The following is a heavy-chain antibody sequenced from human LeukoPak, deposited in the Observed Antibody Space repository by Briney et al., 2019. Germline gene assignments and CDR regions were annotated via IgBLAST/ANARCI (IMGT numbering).Heavy chain of an antibody. V-gene: IGHV4-31*03. CDR2: IYSSGST. Sequence: PSQTLSLTCTVSGDSINSGGYYWSWIRQHPGKGLEWIGYIYSSGSTYYNPSLKSRLTISLDTSKDQFTLKLSAVTAADTAVCCCARVAGDSYSSDHMVVDYWGREPWSPSPQ. CDR3: ARVAGDSYSSDHMVVDY. J-gene: IGHJ4*02. D-gene: IGHD6-19*01. CDR1: GDSINSGGYY.